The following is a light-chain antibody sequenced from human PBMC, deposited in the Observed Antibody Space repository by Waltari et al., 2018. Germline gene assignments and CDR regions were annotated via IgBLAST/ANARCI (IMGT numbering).Light chain of an antibody. CDR1: QSVGRS. CDR3: QNYVRLPAT. V-gene: IGKV3-20*01. CDR2: GAP. J-gene: IGKJ1*01. Sequence: EIVLTQSPGTLPLFPGERATLGCRASQSVGRSLAWDQQKPGPAPRLLIDGAPRRATGIPDRFSGSGAGTDVSLTISTLEPEDFAVYDCQNYVRLPATFSQGTKVEI.